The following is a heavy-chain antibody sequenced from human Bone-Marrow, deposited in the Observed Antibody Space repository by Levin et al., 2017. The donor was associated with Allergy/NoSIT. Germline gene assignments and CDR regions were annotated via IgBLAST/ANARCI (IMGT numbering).Heavy chain of an antibody. V-gene: IGHV4-39*01. CDR1: GGSISSSSYY. Sequence: GSLRLSCTVSGGSISSSSYYWGWIRQPPGKGLEWIGSIYYSGSTYYNPSLKSRVTISVDTSKNQFSLKLSSVTAADTAVYYCARLTDLRSNYDFWSGYVPYFDYWGQGTLVTVSS. D-gene: IGHD3-3*01. CDR2: IYYSGST. CDR3: ARLTDLRSNYDFWSGYVPYFDY. J-gene: IGHJ4*02.